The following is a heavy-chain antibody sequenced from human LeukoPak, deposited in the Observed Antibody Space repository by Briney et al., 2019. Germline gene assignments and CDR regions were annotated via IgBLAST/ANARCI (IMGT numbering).Heavy chain of an antibody. D-gene: IGHD3-9*01. CDR1: GYTLTELS. V-gene: IGHV1-24*01. CDR3: AKDSRYFDWLEGGDAFDI. CDR2: YDPADGET. J-gene: IGHJ3*02. Sequence: GASVKVSCKVSGYTLTELSMHWVRQAPGKGLEWMGGYDPADGETIYAQKFQGRVTMTEDTSTDTAYMELSSLRAEDTAVYYCAKDSRYFDWLEGGDAFDIWGQGTMVTVSS.